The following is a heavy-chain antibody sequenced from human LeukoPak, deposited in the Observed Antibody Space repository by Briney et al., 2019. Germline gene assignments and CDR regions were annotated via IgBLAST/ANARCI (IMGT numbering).Heavy chain of an antibody. CDR2: ISRDGTNK. V-gene: IGHV3-30-3*01. Sequence: GSLRLSCAASGFTFSSYAMHWVRQAPGKGLEWVAVISRDGTNKYYVDSVKGRFTISRDNSKNTLYLQMNSLRAEDTAVYYCAKDEQFTMIVVVTFDYWGQGTLVTVSS. CDR3: AKDEQFTMIVVVTFDY. J-gene: IGHJ4*02. D-gene: IGHD3-22*01. CDR1: GFTFSSYA.